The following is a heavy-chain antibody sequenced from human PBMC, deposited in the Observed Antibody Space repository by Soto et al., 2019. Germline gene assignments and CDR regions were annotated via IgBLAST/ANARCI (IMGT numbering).Heavy chain of an antibody. CDR3: ARASPPYYDSSGYYSMGY. CDR2: INPNSGGT. V-gene: IGHV1-2*04. D-gene: IGHD3-22*01. J-gene: IGHJ4*02. CDR1: GYTFTGYY. Sequence: QVQLVQSGAEVKQPGASVKVSCKASGYTFTGYYMHWVRQAPGQGLEWMGWINPNSGGTNYAQKFQGWVTMTRDTSISTAYMELSRLRSDDTAVYYCARASPPYYDSSGYYSMGYWGQGTLVTVSS.